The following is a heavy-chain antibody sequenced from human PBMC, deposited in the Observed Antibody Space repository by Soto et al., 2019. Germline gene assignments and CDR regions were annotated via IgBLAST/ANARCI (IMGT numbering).Heavy chain of an antibody. CDR3: AKDSTSVEASAARVYGIDV. CDR2: TRSNGEYT. D-gene: IGHD6-13*01. J-gene: IGHJ6*02. Sequence: RGSLRLSCAGSGFTFGSYAMTWVRQAPGKGLEWVSTTRSNGEYTYYSNSVKGRFTVSRDNSKNTLYLEMSSLRAEDTAVYYCAKDSTSVEASAARVYGIDVCGQGPTVTVYS. V-gene: IGHV3-23*01. CDR1: GFTFGSYA.